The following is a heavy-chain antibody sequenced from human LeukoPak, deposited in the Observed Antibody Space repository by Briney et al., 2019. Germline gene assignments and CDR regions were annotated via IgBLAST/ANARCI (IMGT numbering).Heavy chain of an antibody. J-gene: IGHJ3*02. CDR3: ARSSTFLHAFDI. Sequence: PETLSLTCTASGGSISSYYWSWIRQPPGKGLEWIGYIYYSGSTNYNPSLKSRVTISVDTSKNQFSLKLSSVTAADTAVYYCARSSTFLHAFDIWGQGTMVTVSS. D-gene: IGHD3-16*01. CDR1: GGSISSYY. CDR2: IYYSGST. V-gene: IGHV4-59*01.